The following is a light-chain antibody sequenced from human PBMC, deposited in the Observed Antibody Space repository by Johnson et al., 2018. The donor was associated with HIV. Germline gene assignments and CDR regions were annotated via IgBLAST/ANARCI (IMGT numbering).Light chain of an antibody. CDR3: GTLAGSLGGYG. V-gene: IGLV1-51*01. Sequence: HSVLTQPPSVSAAPGQKVTIYCSGSSSNVGNNYVSWYQQLPGTAPKLLIYENNKRPSGIPDRFSGSKSGTSATLGITGLQTGDAADYYCGTLAGSLGGYGFGTGTKVTRL. J-gene: IGLJ1*01. CDR1: SSNVGNNY. CDR2: ENN.